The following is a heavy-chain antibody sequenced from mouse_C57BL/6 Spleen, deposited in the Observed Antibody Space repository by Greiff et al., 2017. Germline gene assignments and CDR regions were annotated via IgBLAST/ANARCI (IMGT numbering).Heavy chain of an antibody. D-gene: IGHD2-5*01. CDR3: AREGPYYSNSWYFDV. J-gene: IGHJ1*03. CDR1: GYTFTSYW. Sequence: QVQLQQPGAELVQPGASVKLSCKASGYTFTSYWMHWVKQRPEQGLEWIGMIHPNSGSTNYNEKFKSKATLTVDKSSSTAYMQLSSLTSEDSAVYYCAREGPYYSNSWYFDVWGTGTTVTVSS. CDR2: IHPNSGST. V-gene: IGHV1-64*01.